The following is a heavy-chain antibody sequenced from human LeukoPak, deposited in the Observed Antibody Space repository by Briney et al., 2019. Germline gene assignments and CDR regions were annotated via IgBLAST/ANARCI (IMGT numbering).Heavy chain of an antibody. CDR1: GGSTSDYY. D-gene: IGHD1-1*01. J-gene: IGHJ4*02. Sequence: PSETLSLTCTVSGGSTSDYYWNWIRQPPGKGLEWIGYIYYRGTTNYNPSLNSRVTISLDSSKNQFSLRLNSVTAADTAIYYCARGPPRTGRERYFDYWGRGTLVSVSS. CDR3: ARGPPRTGRERYFDY. CDR2: IYYRGTT. V-gene: IGHV4-59*01.